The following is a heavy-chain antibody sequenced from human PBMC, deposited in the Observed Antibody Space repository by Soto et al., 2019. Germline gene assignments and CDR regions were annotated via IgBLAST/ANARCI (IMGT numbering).Heavy chain of an antibody. V-gene: IGHV4-34*01. CDR2: INHSGST. CDR1: GGSFSGYY. CDR3: ARGQMGYCSSTSCHRYYYYYGMDV. J-gene: IGHJ6*02. Sequence: PSETLSLTCAVYGGSFSGYYWSWIRQPPGKGLEWIGEINHSGSTNYNPSLKSRVTISVDTSKNQFSLKLSSVTAADTAVYYCARGQMGYCSSTSCHRYYYYYGMDVWGQGTTVTVSS. D-gene: IGHD2-2*01.